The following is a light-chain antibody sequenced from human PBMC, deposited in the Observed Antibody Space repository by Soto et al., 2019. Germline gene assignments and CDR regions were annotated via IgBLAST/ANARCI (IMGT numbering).Light chain of an antibody. Sequence: QSALTQPASVSGSPGQSITISCTGTSSDVGSYNLVSWYQQHPGKAPKLMIYEGSKRPSGVSNRFSGSKSGNTAPLTIAGLQAEDADDYYACSYAGSSTWVFGGGTKLTVL. CDR2: EGS. CDR1: SSDVGSYNL. CDR3: CSYAGSSTWV. V-gene: IGLV2-23*01. J-gene: IGLJ3*02.